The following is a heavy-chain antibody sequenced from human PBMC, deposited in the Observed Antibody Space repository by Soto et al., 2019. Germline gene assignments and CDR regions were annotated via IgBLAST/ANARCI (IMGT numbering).Heavy chain of an antibody. V-gene: IGHV4-31*03. CDR1: GGSISSGGYY. D-gene: IGHD3-3*01. CDR3: ASSPYDFLSGFYSHFDY. J-gene: IGHJ4*01. CDR2: IYYSGST. Sequence: SETLSLTCTVAGGSISSGGYYWSWIRQHPGKGLEWIGYIYYSGSTYYNPSLKSRVTISVDTSKNQFSLKRSSVTAADTAVEYCASSPYDFLSGFYSHFDYRCPRPLVTVSS.